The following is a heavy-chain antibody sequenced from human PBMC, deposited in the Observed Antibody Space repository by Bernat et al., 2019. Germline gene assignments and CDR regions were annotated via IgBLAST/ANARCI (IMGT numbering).Heavy chain of an antibody. CDR1: GFTFSRYA. CDR2: ISSDSVYI. D-gene: IGHD2-2*01. CDR3: ARDNAYVNPTAFDP. J-gene: IGHJ5*02. Sequence: EVQLVESGGGLVKPGGSLRLSCTASGFTFSRYAMNWVRQAPGKGLEWVSSISSDSVYIYYADSVQGRFTVSRDNAKNSLYLQMNSLRAEDTALYYCARDNAYVNPTAFDPWGQGTLVNVSS. V-gene: IGHV3-21*01.